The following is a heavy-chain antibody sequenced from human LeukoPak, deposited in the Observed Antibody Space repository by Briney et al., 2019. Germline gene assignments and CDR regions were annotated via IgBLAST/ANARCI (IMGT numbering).Heavy chain of an antibody. J-gene: IGHJ4*02. CDR2: INTDGSNT. D-gene: IGHD2-21*02. V-gene: IGHV3-74*01. CDR3: ARDYSGGYSGY. CDR1: GFTFSSYA. Sequence: PGGSLRLSCAASGFTFSSYAMNWVRQAPGKGLVWVSRINTDGSNTNYADSVKGRFTISRDNAKNTLYLQMSSLRAEDTAMYYCARDYSGGYSGYWGQGTLVTVSS.